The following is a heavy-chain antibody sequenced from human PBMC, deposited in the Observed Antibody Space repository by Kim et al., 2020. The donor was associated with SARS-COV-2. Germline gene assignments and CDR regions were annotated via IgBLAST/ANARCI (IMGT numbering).Heavy chain of an antibody. Sequence: NPSLKSRGTISVDTSKNQCSLELSSVTAADTAVYYCAREGSSSSMDAGDYWGQGTLVTVSS. V-gene: IGHV4-59*01. D-gene: IGHD6-13*01. CDR3: AREGSSSSMDAGDY. J-gene: IGHJ4*02.